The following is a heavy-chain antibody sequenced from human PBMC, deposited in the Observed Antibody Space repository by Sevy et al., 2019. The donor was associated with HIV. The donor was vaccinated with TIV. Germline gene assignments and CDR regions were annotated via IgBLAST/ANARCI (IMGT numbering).Heavy chain of an antibody. V-gene: IGHV4-59*01. Sequence: SETLSLTCTVSGGSISNYYWSWIRQPPGNGLEWIGYIYHTGITKNNPSLKSRVTLSVDTSKNQFSLKLSSVTAADTAVYYCAREPPYYDILAGYSYGMDVWGQGTTVTVSS. D-gene: IGHD3-9*01. CDR2: IYHTGIT. CDR3: AREPPYYDILAGYSYGMDV. J-gene: IGHJ6*02. CDR1: GGSISNYY.